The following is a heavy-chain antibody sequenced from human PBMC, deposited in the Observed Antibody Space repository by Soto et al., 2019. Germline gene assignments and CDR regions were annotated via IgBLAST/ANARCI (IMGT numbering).Heavy chain of an antibody. Sequence: GGSLRLSCAASGFTFSSYGMHWVRQAPGKGLEWVAVIWYDGSNKHYADSVKGRFTISRDNSKNTLYPQMNSLRAEDTAVYYCARDLDGSYPYYYYGMDVWGQGTTVTVSS. CDR1: GFTFSSYG. J-gene: IGHJ6*02. V-gene: IGHV3-33*01. CDR2: IWYDGSNK. D-gene: IGHD1-26*01. CDR3: ARDLDGSYPYYYYGMDV.